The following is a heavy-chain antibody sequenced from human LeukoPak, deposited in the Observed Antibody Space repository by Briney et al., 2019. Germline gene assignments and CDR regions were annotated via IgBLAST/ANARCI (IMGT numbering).Heavy chain of an antibody. Sequence: GGSLRLSCAASGFTFSSYSMNWVRQAPGKGLEWVSSISSSSSYIYYADSVKGRFTISRDNAKNSLYLQMNSLRAEGTAVYYCARAHLYCSGGSCYSDYWGQGTPVTVSS. CDR2: ISSSSSYI. V-gene: IGHV3-21*01. CDR1: GFTFSSYS. J-gene: IGHJ4*02. D-gene: IGHD2-15*01. CDR3: ARAHLYCSGGSCYSDY.